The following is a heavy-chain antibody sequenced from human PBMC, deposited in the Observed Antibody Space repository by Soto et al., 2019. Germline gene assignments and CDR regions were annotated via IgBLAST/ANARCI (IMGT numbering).Heavy chain of an antibody. Sequence: PSETLSLTCTVSGGSISSGGYYWIWIRQHPGKGLEWIGYIYYSGSTYYNPSLKSRVTISVDTSKNQFSLKLSSVTAADTAVYYCARVFGFGGMDIWGQATTVTVSS. CDR3: ARVFGFGGMDI. D-gene: IGHD3-10*01. V-gene: IGHV4-31*03. CDR1: GGSISSGGYY. CDR2: IYYSGST. J-gene: IGHJ6*02.